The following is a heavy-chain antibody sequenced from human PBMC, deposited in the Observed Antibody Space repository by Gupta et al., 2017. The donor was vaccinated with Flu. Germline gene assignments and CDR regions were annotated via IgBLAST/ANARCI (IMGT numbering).Heavy chain of an antibody. CDR3: ARDYCRGNNCFD. D-gene: IGHD1-1*01. Sequence: EVHLVESGGGSVQPGGSLRLSCEASGFTFSDSEMMWVRQAPGKGLEWVSYISGSGYTRNNADSVKGRFTISRDNAKNSLYLQMNSLRAEDTGVYFCARDYCRGNNCFDWGQGTLVTVSS. V-gene: IGHV3-48*03. CDR2: ISGSGYTR. J-gene: IGHJ4*02. CDR1: GFTFSDSE.